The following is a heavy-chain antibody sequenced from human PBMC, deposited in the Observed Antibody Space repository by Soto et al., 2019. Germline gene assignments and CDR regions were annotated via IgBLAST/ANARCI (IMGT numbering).Heavy chain of an antibody. J-gene: IGHJ5*02. Sequence: GASVKVSCKASGDTFTSQSFTWVRQAPGQGLEWKGWNRAKNGNTNYAQKVQDRVIMTTDTSTSTVHMELRSLRSDDTAVYYCARVVYSSSQGNWFDPWGQGIPVTVSS. CDR1: GDTFTSQS. CDR3: ARVVYSSSQGNWFDP. D-gene: IGHD6-13*01. CDR2: NRAKNGNT. V-gene: IGHV1-18*01.